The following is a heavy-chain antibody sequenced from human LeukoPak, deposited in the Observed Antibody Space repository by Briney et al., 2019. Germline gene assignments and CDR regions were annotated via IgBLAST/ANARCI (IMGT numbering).Heavy chain of an antibody. J-gene: IGHJ6*02. CDR3: ARDDDFWSGYYPYGMDV. V-gene: IGHV3-74*01. CDR2: INSDGSST. CDR1: GFTFSDYY. D-gene: IGHD3-3*01. Sequence: GGSLRLSCAASGFTFSDYYMSWIRQAPGKGLVWVSRINSDGSSTSYADSVKGRFTISRDNARNTLYLQMNSLRAEDTAVYYCARDDDFWSGYYPYGMDVWGQGTTVTVSS.